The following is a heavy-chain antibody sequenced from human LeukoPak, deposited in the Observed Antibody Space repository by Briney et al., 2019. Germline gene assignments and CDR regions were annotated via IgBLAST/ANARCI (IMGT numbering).Heavy chain of an antibody. D-gene: IGHD7-27*01. J-gene: IGHJ4*02. V-gene: IGHV3-23*01. CDR2: ITTSDGNT. CDR3: AKDGGLWVSAHWGDS. Sequence: GGSLRLSCAASGFTFSSYTMSWVRQAPGKGLEWVSTITTSDGNTYYADSVKGRLTVSRDNSKNTLFLQMNSLRAEDTAVYYCAKDGGLWVSAHWGDSWGRGTLVTVSS. CDR1: GFTFSSYT.